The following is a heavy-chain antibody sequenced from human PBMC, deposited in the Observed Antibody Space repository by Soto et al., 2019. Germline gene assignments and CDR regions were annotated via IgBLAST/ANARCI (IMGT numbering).Heavy chain of an antibody. CDR3: ARDRDYDSSGYYPYYFDY. V-gene: IGHV3-30-3*01. D-gene: IGHD3-22*01. J-gene: IGHJ4*02. Sequence: QVQLVESGGGVVQPGRSLRLSCAASGFTFSSYAMHWVRQAPGKGLEWVAVISYDGSNKYYADSVKGRFTISRDNSNNSLYLQMNSLRAEDTAVYYCARDRDYDSSGYYPYYFDYWGQGTLVTVSS. CDR1: GFTFSSYA. CDR2: ISYDGSNK.